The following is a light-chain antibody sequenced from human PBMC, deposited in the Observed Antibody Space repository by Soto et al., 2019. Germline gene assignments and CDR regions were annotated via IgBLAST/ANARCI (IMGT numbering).Light chain of an antibody. CDR1: QSVSTW. CDR2: DAS. J-gene: IGKJ1*01. CDR3: QQYHTWT. Sequence: DIQMTQSPSTLSASVGDSVTVTCRASQSVSTWLAWYQQKPRKAPNLLISDASSFESGVPSSFSGSGSGTEFTLTISSLQPDDFATYYCQQYHTWTFGQGTKVDIK. V-gene: IGKV1-5*01.